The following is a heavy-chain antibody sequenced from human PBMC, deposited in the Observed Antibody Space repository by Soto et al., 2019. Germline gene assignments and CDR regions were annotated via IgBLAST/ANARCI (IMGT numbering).Heavy chain of an antibody. D-gene: IGHD6-19*01. Sequence: PSETLSLTCTVSGGSISSSSYYWGRIRQPPGKGLEWIGSIYYSGSTYYNPSLKSRVTISVDTSKNQFSLKLSSVTAADTAVYYCARPAHSSGWYPPSYYFDYWGQGTLVTVSS. CDR3: ARPAHSSGWYPPSYYFDY. CDR1: GGSISSSSYY. J-gene: IGHJ4*02. V-gene: IGHV4-39*01. CDR2: IYYSGST.